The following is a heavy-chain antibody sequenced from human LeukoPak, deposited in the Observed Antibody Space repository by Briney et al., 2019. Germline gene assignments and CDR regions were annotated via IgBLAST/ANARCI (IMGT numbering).Heavy chain of an antibody. D-gene: IGHD6-13*01. CDR1: GFTFSNYW. CDR3: ASASSHRIAAGGDY. Sequence: GGSLRLSCAASGFTFSNYWMHWVRQTPGKGLVWVSRINSDGSSRNYADSVKGRFTISRDNAKNTLYLQMNSLRAEDTAVYYCASASSHRIAAGGDYWCQGTLVTVSS. J-gene: IGHJ4*02. V-gene: IGHV3-74*01. CDR2: INSDGSSR.